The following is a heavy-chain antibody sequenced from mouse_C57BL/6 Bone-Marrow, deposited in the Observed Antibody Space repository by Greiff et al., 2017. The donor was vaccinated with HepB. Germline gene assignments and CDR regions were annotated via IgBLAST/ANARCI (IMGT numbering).Heavy chain of an antibody. V-gene: IGHV1-82*01. J-gene: IGHJ1*03. CDR3: ARFITTVPHWYFDV. Sequence: VQLQQSGPELVKPGASVKISCKASGYAFSSSWMNWVKQRPGKGLEWIGRIYPGDGDTNYNGKFKGKATLTADKSSSTAYMQLSSLTSEDSAVYFCARFITTVPHWYFDVWGKGTTVTVSS. CDR1: GYAFSSSW. CDR2: IYPGDGDT. D-gene: IGHD1-1*01.